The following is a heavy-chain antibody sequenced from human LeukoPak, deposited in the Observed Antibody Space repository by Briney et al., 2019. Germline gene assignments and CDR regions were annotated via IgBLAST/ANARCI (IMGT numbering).Heavy chain of an antibody. CDR1: GGSISSYY. CDR3: ARGLYSNYVSYYYYMDV. J-gene: IGHJ6*03. CDR2: IYYSGST. V-gene: IGHV4-59*01. Sequence: SETLSLTCTVSGGSISSYYWSWIRQPPGKGLEWIGYIYYSGSTNYNPSLKSRVTISVDTSKNQFSLKLSSVTAADTAVYYCARGLYSNYVSYYYYMDVWGKGTTVTVSS. D-gene: IGHD4-11*01.